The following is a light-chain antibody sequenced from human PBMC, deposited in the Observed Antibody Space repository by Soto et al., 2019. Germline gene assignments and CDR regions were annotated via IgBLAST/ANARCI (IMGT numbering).Light chain of an antibody. V-gene: IGKV1-5*03. Sequence: DIQMTQSPSTLSASVGDRVTITCRATQSISKWLAWDQQKPGKAPKLLIYEASSFDSGVPSRFSGSGSGTEFSLTITSLQPDDFATYYCQHQSYRLGQGTRLVIK. CDR2: EAS. CDR3: QHQSYR. CDR1: QSISKW. J-gene: IGKJ2*03.